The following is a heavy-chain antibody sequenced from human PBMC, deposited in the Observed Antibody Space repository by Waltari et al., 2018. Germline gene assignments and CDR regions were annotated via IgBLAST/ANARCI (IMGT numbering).Heavy chain of an antibody. D-gene: IGHD2-8*01. J-gene: IGHJ4*02. CDR2: INPTSGGT. V-gene: IGHV1-2*02. Sequence: QEHLVQSGAEVKKPGASVKVSCKASGYTLTGNYIHWVRQAPGQGLEWMGWINPTSGGTNYAQKFQGRVTVTRDTSISTAYMEVSSLRSDDTAVYYCAKSPWNGPLDYWGQGTLVTVSS. CDR1: GYTLTGNY. CDR3: AKSPWNGPLDY.